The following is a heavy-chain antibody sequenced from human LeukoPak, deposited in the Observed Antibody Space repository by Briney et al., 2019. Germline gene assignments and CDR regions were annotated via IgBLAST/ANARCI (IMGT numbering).Heavy chain of an antibody. Sequence: SETLSLTCTVSGGSISSGGYYWSWIRQHPGKGLEWLGYIYYSGSTYYNPSLKSRLTISVDTSKNQFSLKLSSVTAADTAMYYCARFRSGTSYYYYYYMYVWGKGTTVTVSS. CDR3: ARFRSGTSYYYYYYMYV. J-gene: IGHJ6*03. V-gene: IGHV4-31*03. CDR1: GGSISSGGYY. D-gene: IGHD3-10*01. CDR2: IYYSGST.